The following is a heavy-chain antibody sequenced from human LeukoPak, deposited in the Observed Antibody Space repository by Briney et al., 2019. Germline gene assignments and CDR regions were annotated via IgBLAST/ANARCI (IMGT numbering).Heavy chain of an antibody. V-gene: IGHV5-51*01. J-gene: IGHJ4*02. Sequence: GASLKISCKGSGYSFTSYWIGWVRQMPGKGLEWMGIIYPGDSDTRYSPSFQGQVTISADKSISTAYLQWSSLKASATAMYYCARQAPLHCSGGSCFGYWGQGTLVTVSS. CDR2: IYPGDSDT. CDR3: ARQAPLHCSGGSCFGY. CDR1: GYSFTSYW. D-gene: IGHD2-15*01.